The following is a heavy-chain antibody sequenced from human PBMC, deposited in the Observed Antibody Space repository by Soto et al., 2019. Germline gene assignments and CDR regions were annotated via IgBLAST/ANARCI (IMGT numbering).Heavy chain of an antibody. D-gene: IGHD4-17*01. CDR3: ARENYGGNSGGLEY. J-gene: IGHJ4*02. CDR2: INHSGST. CDR1: GGSFSGYY. V-gene: IGHV4-34*01. Sequence: SETLSLTCAVYGGSFSGYYWSCIRQPPGKGLEWIGEINHSGSTNYNPSLKSRVTISVDTSKNQFSLKLSSVTAADTAVYYCARENYGGNSGGLEYWGQGTLVTVSS.